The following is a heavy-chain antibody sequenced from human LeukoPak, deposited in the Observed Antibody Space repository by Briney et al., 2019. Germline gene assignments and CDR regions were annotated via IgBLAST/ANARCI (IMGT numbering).Heavy chain of an antibody. D-gene: IGHD2-15*01. V-gene: IGHV4-59*01. CDR2: IYYSGST. CDR1: GGSISSYY. CDR3: AREGYCSGGSCYLYNWFDP. Sequence: SETLSLTCTVSGGSISSYYWSWIRQPPGKGLEWIGYIYYSGSTNYNPSLKSRVTISVDTSKNQFSLKLSSVTAVDTAVYYCAREGYCSGGSCYLYNWFDPWGQGTLVTVSS. J-gene: IGHJ5*02.